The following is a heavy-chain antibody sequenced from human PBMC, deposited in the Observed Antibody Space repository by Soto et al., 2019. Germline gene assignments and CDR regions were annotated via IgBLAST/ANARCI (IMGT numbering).Heavy chain of an antibody. J-gene: IGHJ3*02. CDR2: IKQDGSEK. D-gene: IGHD4-17*01. V-gene: IGHV3-7*03. CDR3: ARSDYGDYGGAFDI. Sequence: LRLSCAASGFTFSSYWMSWVRQAPGKGLEWVANIKQDGSEKYYVDSVKGRFTISRDNAKNSLYLQMNSLRAEDTAVYYCARSDYGDYGGAFDIWGQGTMVTVSS. CDR1: GFTFSSYW.